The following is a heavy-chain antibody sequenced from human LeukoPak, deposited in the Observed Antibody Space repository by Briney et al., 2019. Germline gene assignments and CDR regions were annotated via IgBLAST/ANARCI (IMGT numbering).Heavy chain of an antibody. J-gene: IGHJ4*02. CDR2: IHYCGST. CDR3: ARGDGYSSSWYVDY. V-gene: IGHV4-59*01. D-gene: IGHD6-13*01. Sequence: SETLSLTCTVSGHSISSYYWSWIRQPPGKGLEGIGYIHYCGSTNYNPSLKSRVTISVDTSKNQFSLKLSSVTAADTAVYYCARGDGYSSSWYVDYWGQGTLVTVSS. CDR1: GHSISSYY.